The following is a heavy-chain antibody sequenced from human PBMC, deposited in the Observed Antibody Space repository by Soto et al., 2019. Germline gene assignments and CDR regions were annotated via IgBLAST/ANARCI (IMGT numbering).Heavy chain of an antibody. CDR3: ARYNGTYYVY. Sequence: PSETLSLTCTVSGDSISSYYWTWIRQPPGKGLEWIGFIYYSGSTSYNPSLKSRVTISVDTSKNQFSLKLNSVTAADTAVYYCARYNGTYYVYWGQGTLVTVSS. V-gene: IGHV4-59*01. J-gene: IGHJ4*02. D-gene: IGHD1-26*01. CDR1: GDSISSYY. CDR2: IYYSGST.